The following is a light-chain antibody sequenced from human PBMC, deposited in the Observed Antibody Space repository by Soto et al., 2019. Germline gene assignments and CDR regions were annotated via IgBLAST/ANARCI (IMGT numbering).Light chain of an antibody. V-gene: IGLV1-40*01. J-gene: IGLJ7*01. Sequence: QSVLTQPPSVSGAPGQRVTISCTGSRSNIGAGYDVHWYQQLPGTAPKLLIYGNSNRPSGVPDRFSGSKSGTSASLAITGLQAEDEADHYCQSYDSSLSGSVFGGGTQLTVL. CDR3: QSYDSSLSGSV. CDR2: GNS. CDR1: RSNIGAGYD.